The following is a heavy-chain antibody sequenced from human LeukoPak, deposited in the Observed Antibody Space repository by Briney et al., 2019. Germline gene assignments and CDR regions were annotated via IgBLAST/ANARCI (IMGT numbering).Heavy chain of an antibody. V-gene: IGHV4-4*07. Sequence: PSETLSLTCTVSGGSISSYYWSWIRQPAGKGLEWIGRIYTSGSTNYNPSLKSRVTISVDKSKNQFSLKLSSVTAADTAVYYCASLYDSSGYYAGYWGQGTLVTVSS. D-gene: IGHD3-22*01. CDR1: GGSISSYY. CDR2: IYTSGST. J-gene: IGHJ4*02. CDR3: ASLYDSSGYYAGY.